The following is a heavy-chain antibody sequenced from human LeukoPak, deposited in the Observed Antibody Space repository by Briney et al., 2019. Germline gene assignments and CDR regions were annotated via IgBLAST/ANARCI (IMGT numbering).Heavy chain of an antibody. J-gene: IGHJ4*02. CDR3: ARDPWELLYFDY. Sequence: SETLSLTCTVSGGSISSSSYYWGWIRQPPGKGLEWIGSIYYSGSTYYNPSLKSRVTISVDTSKNQFSLKLSSVTAADTAVYYCARDPWELLYFDYWGQGTLVTVSS. D-gene: IGHD1-26*01. V-gene: IGHV4-39*07. CDR1: GGSISSSSYY. CDR2: IYYSGST.